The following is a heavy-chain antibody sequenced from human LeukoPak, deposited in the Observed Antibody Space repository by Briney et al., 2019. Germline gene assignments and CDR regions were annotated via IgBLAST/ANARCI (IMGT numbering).Heavy chain of an antibody. CDR2: ISAYNGNT. V-gene: IGHV1-18*01. CDR3: ARERPVVAAAGTGYFQH. J-gene: IGHJ1*01. Sequence: GASVKLSFKASGYTFTSYGISWVRQAPGQGLEWMGWISAYNGNTNYAQKLQGRVTMTTDTSTSTAYMELRSLRSDDTAVYYCARERPVVAAAGTGYFQHWGQGTLVTVSS. CDR1: GYTFTSYG. D-gene: IGHD6-13*01.